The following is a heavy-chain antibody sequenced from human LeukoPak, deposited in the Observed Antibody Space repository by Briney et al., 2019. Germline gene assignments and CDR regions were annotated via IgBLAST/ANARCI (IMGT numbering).Heavy chain of an antibody. V-gene: IGHV3-30-3*01. CDR1: GFTFSSYA. Sequence: GGSLRLSCAASGFTFSSYAMHWARQDPGKGLEWVAVISYDGSNKYYADSVKGRFTISRDNSKNTLYLQMNSLRAEDTAVYYCARGRADFWSGYGMDVWGQGTTVTVSS. CDR2: ISYDGSNK. D-gene: IGHD3-3*01. J-gene: IGHJ6*02. CDR3: ARGRADFWSGYGMDV.